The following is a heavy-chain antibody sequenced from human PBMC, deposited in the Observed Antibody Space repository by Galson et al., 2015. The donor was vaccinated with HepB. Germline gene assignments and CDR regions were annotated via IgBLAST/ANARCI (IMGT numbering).Heavy chain of an antibody. CDR1: GGTFSSYA. CDR3: ARHSGYRRYYFDY. CDR2: IIPIFGTA. J-gene: IGHJ4*02. D-gene: IGHD5-12*01. Sequence: SVKVSCKASGGTFSSYAISWVRQAPGQGLEWMGGIIPIFGTANYAQKFQGRVTITADESTSTAYMELSSLGSEDTAVYYCARHSGYRRYYFDYWGQGTLVTVSS. V-gene: IGHV1-69*13.